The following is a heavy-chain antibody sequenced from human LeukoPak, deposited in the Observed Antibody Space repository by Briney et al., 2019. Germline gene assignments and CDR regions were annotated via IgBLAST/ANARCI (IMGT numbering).Heavy chain of an antibody. CDR1: GGSISGGGYS. J-gene: IGHJ2*01. CDR2: IYHSGST. V-gene: IGHV4-30-2*01. CDR3: ARDHDSSGYYGGYFDL. Sequence: LQTLSLTRAVSGGSISGGGYSWSWIRPPPGKGLEWIVYIYHSGSTSYNPSLKSRVTISVDRSKNQFSLKLSSVTAADTAVYYCARDHDSSGYYGGYFDLWGRGTLVTVSS. D-gene: IGHD3-22*01.